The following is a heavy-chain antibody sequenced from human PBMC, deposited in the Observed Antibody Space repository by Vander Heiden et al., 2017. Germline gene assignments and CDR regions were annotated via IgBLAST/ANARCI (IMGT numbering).Heavy chain of an antibody. D-gene: IGHD2-15*01. CDR3: STGYSVAVAATSRT. J-gene: IGHJ4*02. CDR2: IKKKSDGGTT. CDR1: GFTFTNAW. V-gene: IGHV3-15*01. Sequence: EVQLVESGGGFVKPGGSLRLSCAVSGFTFTNAWLRWVRQAPGKGVGWVGRIKKKSDGGTTDYAAVVKGRFTISRDYSKNMLYLQMDGLKTEDTAVYYCSTGYSVAVAATSRTWGPGTLVTVSS.